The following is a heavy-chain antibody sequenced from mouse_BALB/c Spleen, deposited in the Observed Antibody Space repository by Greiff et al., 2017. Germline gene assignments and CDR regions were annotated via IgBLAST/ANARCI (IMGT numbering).Heavy chain of an antibody. V-gene: IGHV3-2*02. D-gene: IGHD2-4*01. CDR3: VYYDYDGGFAY. CDR2: ISYSGST. J-gene: IGHJ3*01. CDR1: GYSITSDYA. Sequence: EVQLQESGPGLVKPSQSLSLTCTVTGYSITSDYAWNWIRQFPGNKLEWMGYISYSGSTSYNPSLKSRISITRDTSKNQFFLQLNSVTTEDTATYYCVYYDYDGGFAYWGQGTLVTVSA.